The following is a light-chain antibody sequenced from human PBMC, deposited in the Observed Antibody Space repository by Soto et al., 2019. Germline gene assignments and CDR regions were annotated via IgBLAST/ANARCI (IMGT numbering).Light chain of an antibody. J-gene: IGKJ4*01. CDR2: GSS. Sequence: DIEMTQSPSSLSASVGDRVTLTCRASENLRTYLNWYQHKPGKAPNLLIYGSSTLQSGVPSRFSGSGSGTDFTLTISRLQPEDFATYYCQESYSAPEFTFGGGTKVDIK. CDR1: ENLRTY. V-gene: IGKV1-39*01. CDR3: QESYSAPEFT.